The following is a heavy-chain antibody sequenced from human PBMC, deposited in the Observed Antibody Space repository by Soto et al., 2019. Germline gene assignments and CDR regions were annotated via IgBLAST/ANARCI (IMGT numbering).Heavy chain of an antibody. Sequence: SETLSLTCTVSGGSVSSGSYYWSWIRQPPGKGLEWIGYIYYSGSTNYNPSLKSRVTISVDTSKNQFSLKLSSVTAADTAVYYCARDFITIFGVASYGMAVWGQGPTVTVS. CDR1: GGSVSSGSYY. CDR3: ARDFITIFGVASYGMAV. J-gene: IGHJ6*02. CDR2: IYYSGST. V-gene: IGHV4-61*01. D-gene: IGHD3-3*01.